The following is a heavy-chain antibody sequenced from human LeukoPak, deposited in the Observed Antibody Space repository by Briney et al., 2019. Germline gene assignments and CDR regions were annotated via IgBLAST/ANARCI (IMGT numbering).Heavy chain of an antibody. CDR3: ARDLQTTAKRSYYYDSSGSCDY. J-gene: IGHJ4*02. Sequence: ASVRVSCKASGYTFTGYYMHWVRQAPGQGLEWMGRINPNSGGTNYAQKFQGRVTMTRDTSISTAYMELSRLRSDDTAVYYCARDLQTTAKRSYYYDSSGSCDYWGQGTLVTVSS. CDR1: GYTFTGYY. V-gene: IGHV1-2*06. CDR2: INPNSGGT. D-gene: IGHD3-22*01.